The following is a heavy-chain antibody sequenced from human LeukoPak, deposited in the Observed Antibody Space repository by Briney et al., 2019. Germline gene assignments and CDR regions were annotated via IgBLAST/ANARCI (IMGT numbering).Heavy chain of an antibody. CDR1: GYNFTGYY. V-gene: IGHV1-8*02. D-gene: IGHD3-10*01. J-gene: IGHJ4*02. CDR3: ARGSGILWFGELIDY. Sequence: ASVKVSCKASGYNFTGYYLHWVRQATGQGLEWMGWMNPDSGNTGYAQKFQGRVTMTRNTSISTAYMELSSLRSEDTAVYYCARGSGILWFGELIDYWGQGTLVTVSS. CDR2: MNPDSGNT.